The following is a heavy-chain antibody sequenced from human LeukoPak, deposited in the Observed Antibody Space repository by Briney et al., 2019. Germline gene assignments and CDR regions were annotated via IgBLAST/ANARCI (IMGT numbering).Heavy chain of an antibody. CDR3: ARGLQYQLLKALGYYYMDV. CDR1: GDTFSSYA. CDR2: IIPISGTA. Sequence: SVKVSCKASGDTFSSYAISWVRQAPGQGPEWMGWIIPISGTANYAQKFQGRVTITTDQSTSTAYMELSSLTSDDTAVYYCARGLQYQLLKALGYYYMDVWGEGTTVTVSS. D-gene: IGHD2-2*01. V-gene: IGHV1-69*05. J-gene: IGHJ6*03.